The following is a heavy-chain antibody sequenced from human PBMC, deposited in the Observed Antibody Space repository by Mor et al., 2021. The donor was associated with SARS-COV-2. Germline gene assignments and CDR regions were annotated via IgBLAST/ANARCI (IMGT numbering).Heavy chain of an antibody. CDR3: ARRFYYDRLAAFDI. J-gene: IGHJ3*02. D-gene: IGHD3-22*01. CDR2: INPSGGST. V-gene: IGHV1-46*01. Sequence: IINPSGGSTKYAQKFQGRVTMTRDTSTSTVYMELSSLRSEDTAVYYCARRFYYDRLAAFDIWGQGTMVTVSS.